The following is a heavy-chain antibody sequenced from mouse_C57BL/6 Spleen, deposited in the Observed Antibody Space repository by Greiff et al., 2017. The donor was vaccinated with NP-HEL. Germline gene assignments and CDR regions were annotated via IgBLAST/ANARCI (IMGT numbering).Heavy chain of an antibody. V-gene: IGHV1-80*01. CDR2: IYPGDGDT. J-gene: IGHJ2*01. Sequence: VQLQQSGAELVKPGASVKISCKASGYAFSSYWMNWVKQRPGQGLEWIGQIYPGDGDTNYNGKFKGKATLTADKSSSTAYMQLSSLTSEDSAVYVCARREELAYDFDYWGKGTTLTVSS. CDR1: GYAFSSYW. CDR3: ARREELAYDFDY. D-gene: IGHD4-1*01.